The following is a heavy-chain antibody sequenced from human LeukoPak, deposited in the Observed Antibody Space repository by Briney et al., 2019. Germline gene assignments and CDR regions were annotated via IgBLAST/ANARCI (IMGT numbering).Heavy chain of an antibody. V-gene: IGHV4-4*07. J-gene: IGHJ4*02. CDR3: ARRDISSGWSFDY. CDR1: GGSISNYH. Sequence: SETVSLACTVSGGSISNYHWSWIRQPAGKGLEWIGQIHTSGSTNYNPPLKSRVTMSIDTPENQLSLTIRSVTAADTAVYYCARRDISSGWSFDYWGQRTLVTVSS. CDR2: IHTSGST. D-gene: IGHD6-19*01.